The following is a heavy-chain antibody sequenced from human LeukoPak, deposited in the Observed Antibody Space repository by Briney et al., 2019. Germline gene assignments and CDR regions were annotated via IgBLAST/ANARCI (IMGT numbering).Heavy chain of an antibody. CDR2: ISDSGGST. D-gene: IGHD6-13*01. CDR3: ARDPRSLYSSSWYFDY. Sequence: GGSLRLSCAASGFTFGSYAMSWVRQAPGKGLEWVSAISDSGGSTYYADSVKGRFTISRDNSKNTLHLQMNSLRAEDTAVYYCARDPRSLYSSSWYFDYWGQGTLVTVSS. CDR1: GFTFGSYA. J-gene: IGHJ4*02. V-gene: IGHV3-23*01.